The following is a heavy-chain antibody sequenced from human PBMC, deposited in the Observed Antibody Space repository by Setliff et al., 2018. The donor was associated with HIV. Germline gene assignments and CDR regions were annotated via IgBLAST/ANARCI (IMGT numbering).Heavy chain of an antibody. CDR3: ARWCAAAGCYPAIYHFDS. Sequence: ASVKVSCKASGNTFTTYAIRWVRQAPGQRLEWMGWINAANGNTKYSQKFQGRVTITRDTSARTAYMELSSLRSGDTAVYYCARWCAAAGCYPAIYHFDSWGQGTLVTVSS. D-gene: IGHD2-2*01. CDR1: GNTFTTYA. CDR2: INAANGNT. J-gene: IGHJ4*02. V-gene: IGHV1-3*01.